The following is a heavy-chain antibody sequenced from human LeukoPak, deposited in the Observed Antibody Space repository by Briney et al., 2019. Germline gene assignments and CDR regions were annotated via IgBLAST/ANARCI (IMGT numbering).Heavy chain of an antibody. V-gene: IGHV5-51*01. CDR1: GYSFTSYW. CDR3: ARVSIVEATTDAFDI. CDR2: IYPGDSDT. Sequence: GESLKISCKGSGYSFTSYWIGWVRQMPGKGLEWMGIIYPGDSDTRYSPSFQGQVTISADKSISTAYLQWSSLKASDTAMYYCARVSIVEATTDAFDIWGQGTMVTVSS. J-gene: IGHJ3*02. D-gene: IGHD1-26*01.